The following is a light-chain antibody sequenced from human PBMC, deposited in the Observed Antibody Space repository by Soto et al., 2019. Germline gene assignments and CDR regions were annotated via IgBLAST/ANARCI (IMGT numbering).Light chain of an antibody. Sequence: ETVMTQFPATLSVSPWERTTLSCRASQSVSRNLAWYQQRPGQTPRLLFYGASTRATGIPARFSASGSGTEFTLTISSLQSEDFAVYYCQQYNNWPLTFGGGTKVAIE. V-gene: IGKV3-15*01. CDR3: QQYNNWPLT. J-gene: IGKJ4*01. CDR1: QSVSRN. CDR2: GAS.